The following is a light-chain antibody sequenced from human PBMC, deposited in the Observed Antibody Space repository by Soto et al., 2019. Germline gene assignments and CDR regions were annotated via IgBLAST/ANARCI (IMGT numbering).Light chain of an antibody. V-gene: IGLV4-69*01. Sequence: QPVLTQSPSASASLGASVKLTCTLSSGHSSYAIAWHQQQPEKGPRYLMKLNSDGSHSKGDWIPDRFSGSSSGAERYLTISSLQSEDEADYYCQTWGTLHGVFGGGTKLTVL. J-gene: IGLJ3*02. CDR3: QTWGTLHGV. CDR2: LNSDGSH. CDR1: SGHSSYA.